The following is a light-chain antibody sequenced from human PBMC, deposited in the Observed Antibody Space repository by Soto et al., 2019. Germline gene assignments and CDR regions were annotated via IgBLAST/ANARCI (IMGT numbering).Light chain of an antibody. Sequence: QSVLTQPPSVSGAPGQRVTISCTGSSSDIGAGYRVRWYQQVPGTAPKVLIYGNRNRPSGVPDRFSGSKSGTSASLAITGLQAEDEATYYCQSCDSSLSGSGVFGTGTKLTVL. CDR2: GNR. V-gene: IGLV1-40*01. J-gene: IGLJ1*01. CDR3: QSCDSSLSGSGV. CDR1: SSDIGAGYR.